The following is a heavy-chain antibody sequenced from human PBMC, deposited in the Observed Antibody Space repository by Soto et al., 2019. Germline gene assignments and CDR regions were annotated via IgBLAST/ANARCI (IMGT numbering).Heavy chain of an antibody. Sequence: EVQLVESWGGLVKPGGSLRLSCAASGFTFNSYGMNWVRQAPGKGLEWVSSISSSSTYIYYADSVKGRFTVSRENAKNSLYLQMNSLRDEDTAVYYCARENDGWRVWGQGTTVTVSS. CDR3: ARENDGWRV. D-gene: IGHD2-15*01. CDR1: GFTFNSYG. CDR2: ISSSSTYI. J-gene: IGHJ6*02. V-gene: IGHV3-21*06.